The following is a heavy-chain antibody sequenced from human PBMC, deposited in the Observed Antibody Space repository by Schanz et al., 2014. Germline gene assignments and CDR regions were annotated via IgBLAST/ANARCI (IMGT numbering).Heavy chain of an antibody. CDR3: ARLATSKSRLGDAVDI. CDR1: GFTFSNFG. V-gene: IGHV3-30*03. J-gene: IGHJ3*02. CDR2: ISSDGTNK. Sequence: VQLVESGGGLVQPGESLRLSCAASGFTFSNFGLHWVRQAPGKGLNWVAVISSDGTNKYYADSVQGRFTLSKDFSKDTLYLQLTSLRPEDTAVYYCARLATSKSRLGDAVDIWGQGTMVTVSS. D-gene: IGHD6-6*01.